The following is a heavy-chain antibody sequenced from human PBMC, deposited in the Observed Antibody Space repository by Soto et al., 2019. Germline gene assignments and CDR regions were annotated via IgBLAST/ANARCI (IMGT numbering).Heavy chain of an antibody. V-gene: IGHV3-30-3*01. Sequence: GGSLRLSCAASGFTFSSYAMHWVRQAPGKGLEWVAVISYDGSNKYYADSVKGRFTISRDNSKNTLYLQMNSLRAEDTAVYYCARAGEYSSGWYHWFDYWGQGTLVTVSS. CDR3: ARAGEYSSGWYHWFDY. CDR1: GFTFSSYA. D-gene: IGHD6-19*01. CDR2: ISYDGSNK. J-gene: IGHJ4*02.